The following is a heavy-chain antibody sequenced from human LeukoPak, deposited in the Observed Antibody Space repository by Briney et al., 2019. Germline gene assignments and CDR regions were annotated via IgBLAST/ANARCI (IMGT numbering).Heavy chain of an antibody. J-gene: IGHJ4*02. Sequence: GGSLTLSCAASGFNFSDYCMSWISQAPGKGLEWVSYISSSGSTIYYADSVKGRFTISRDNAKNSLYLQMNSLRAEDTAIYYCARGLPATLLDYWGQGTLVTVSS. V-gene: IGHV3-11*01. CDR2: ISSSGSTI. CDR1: GFNFSDYC. CDR3: ARGLPATLLDY. D-gene: IGHD2-2*01.